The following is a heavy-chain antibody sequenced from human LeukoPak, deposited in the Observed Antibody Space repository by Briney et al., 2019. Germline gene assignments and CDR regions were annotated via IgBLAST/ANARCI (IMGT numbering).Heavy chain of an antibody. J-gene: IGHJ4*02. Sequence: GGSLRLSCAASGFTFSSYAMSWVRQAPGKGLEWVSAMSGSGGSTYYADSVKGRFTISRDNSKNTLYLQMNSLRAEDTAVYYCAKDGSGWYRGNFDYWGQGTLVTVSS. CDR1: GFTFSSYA. CDR2: MSGSGGST. CDR3: AKDGSGWYRGNFDY. D-gene: IGHD6-19*01. V-gene: IGHV3-23*01.